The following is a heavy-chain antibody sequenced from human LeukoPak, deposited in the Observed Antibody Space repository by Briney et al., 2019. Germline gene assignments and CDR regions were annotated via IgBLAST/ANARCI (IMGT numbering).Heavy chain of an antibody. CDR1: GFTFSDYN. D-gene: IGHD3-16*01. V-gene: IGHV3-21*01. Sequence: PGGSLRLSCAVSGFTFSDYNKHWVRQAPRPGLEWVSSISSCNSCIYYEDSVNGRFTISIDNAKNSLYLQMNSLRAEDTAVYYCARVGVLVTAFHIWGQGRIVTVSS. CDR2: ISSCNSCI. CDR3: ARVGVLVTAFHI. J-gene: IGHJ3*02.